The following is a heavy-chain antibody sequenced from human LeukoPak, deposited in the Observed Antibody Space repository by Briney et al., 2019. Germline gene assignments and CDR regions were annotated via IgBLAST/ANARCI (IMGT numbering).Heavy chain of an antibody. CDR1: GFTFSSYS. J-gene: IGHJ4*02. CDR3: ARPKPTEDHDFWSGYYPFDY. Sequence: GGALRLSCAASGFTFSSYSMNWVRQAPGKGLEWVSSISSSSSYIYYADSVKGRFTISRDNAKNSLYLQMNSLRAEDTAVYYCARPKPTEDHDFWSGYYPFDYWGQGTLVTVSS. CDR2: ISSSSSYI. V-gene: IGHV3-21*01. D-gene: IGHD3-3*01.